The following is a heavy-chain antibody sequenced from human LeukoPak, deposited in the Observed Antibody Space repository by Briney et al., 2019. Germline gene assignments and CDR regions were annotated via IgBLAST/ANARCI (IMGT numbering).Heavy chain of an antibody. J-gene: IGHJ4*02. Sequence: SGPTLVNPTQTLTLTCTFSGFSLSTRGVRVGWIRQPPGKALEWLALIYWNDDKRYRSSLRTRLTITKDTSKNQVVLTMTNMEPVDTATYYCAHSPPSGAAPTNNFFDSWGQGTLVTVSS. D-gene: IGHD2-8*01. CDR1: GFSLSTRGVR. CDR3: AHSPPSGAAPTNNFFDS. CDR2: IYWNDDK. V-gene: IGHV2-5*01.